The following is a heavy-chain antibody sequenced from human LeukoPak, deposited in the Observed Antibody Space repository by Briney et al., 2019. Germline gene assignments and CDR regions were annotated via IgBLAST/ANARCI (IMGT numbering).Heavy chain of an antibody. CDR2: ITQDGSEK. J-gene: IGHJ3*02. D-gene: IGHD3-10*01. V-gene: IGHV3-7*01. CDR3: ARGLGAGDGAVDI. CDR1: GFTLSSYW. Sequence: GGSLRLSCAASGFTLSSYWMRWVRQAPGKGREWVAYITQDGSEKYYVDSLKGRFTISRDNAKKSLYLQMNSLRAEDTAVYYWARGLGAGDGAVDIWGQGTMVTVSS.